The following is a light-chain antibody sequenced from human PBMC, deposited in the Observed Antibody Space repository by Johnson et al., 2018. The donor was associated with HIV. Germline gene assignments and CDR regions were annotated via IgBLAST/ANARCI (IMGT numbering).Light chain of an antibody. CDR3: GTWDTSLSTGGA. J-gene: IGLJ1*01. Sequence: QSVLTQPPSVSAAPGQKVTISCSGSSSNIENNYVSWYQQLPGTAPKLLIYEDNRRPSGIPDRFSGSKSGTSATLGITGLQTGDEAGYYCGTWDTSLSTGGAFGTGTKFTVL. CDR1: SSNIENNY. V-gene: IGLV1-51*02. CDR2: EDN.